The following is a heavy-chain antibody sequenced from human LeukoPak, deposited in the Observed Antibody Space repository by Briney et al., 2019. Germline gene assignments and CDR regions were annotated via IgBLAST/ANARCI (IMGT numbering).Heavy chain of an antibody. D-gene: IGHD3-3*01. J-gene: IGHJ4*02. CDR3: ARDRRAGVDPLDY. CDR2: ISCDGSNK. V-gene: IGHV3-30*03. Sequence: GGSLRLSCAASGFTFSSYGMHWVRQAPGKGLEWVAVISCDGSNKYYADSVKGRFTISRDNSKNTLYLQMNSLRAEDTAVYYCARDRRAGVDPLDYWGQGTLVTVSS. CDR1: GFTFSSYG.